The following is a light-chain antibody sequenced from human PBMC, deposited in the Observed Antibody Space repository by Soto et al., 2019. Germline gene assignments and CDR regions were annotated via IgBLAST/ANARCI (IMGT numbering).Light chain of an antibody. J-gene: IGLJ1*01. V-gene: IGLV2-14*01. CDR3: SSYTSSSTLGYV. CDR2: EVS. CDR1: SSDVGGYNY. Sequence: QSALTQPASVSGSPGQSITISCTGTSSDVGGYNYVSWYQQHPGKAPELMIYEVSNRPSGLSNRFSGSKSGNTASLTISGLQAEDDADYYCSSYTSSSTLGYVFGTGTKLTVL.